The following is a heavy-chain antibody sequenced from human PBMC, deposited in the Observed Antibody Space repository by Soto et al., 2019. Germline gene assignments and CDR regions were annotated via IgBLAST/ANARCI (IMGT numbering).Heavy chain of an antibody. D-gene: IGHD1-26*01. J-gene: IGHJ6*02. CDR3: AREGDGFLTPYGMEV. CDR1: GYTFTSYG. CDR2: ISAYNGNT. Sequence: ASVKVSCKASGYTFTSYGISWVRQAPGQGLEWMGWISAYNGNTNYAQKLQGRVTMTTDTSTSTAYMELRSLRSDDTAVYYCAREGDGFLTPYGMEVWGQGTTVTVSS. V-gene: IGHV1-18*01.